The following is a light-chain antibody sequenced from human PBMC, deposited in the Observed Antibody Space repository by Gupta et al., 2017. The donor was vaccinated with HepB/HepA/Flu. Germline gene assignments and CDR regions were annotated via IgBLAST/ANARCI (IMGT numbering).Light chain of an antibody. CDR1: QSVLYSSNNKNY. J-gene: IGKJ4*01. CDR2: WAS. CDR3: QQYYSTPFT. V-gene: IGKV4-1*01. Sequence: DIVMPQSPDSLAVSLGERATINCRSSQSVLYSSNNKNYFDWYQQKPGQPPKLLIYWASTRESGVPDRFSGSGSGTDFTLTISSLQAEDVAVYYCQQYYSTPFTFGGGTKVEIK.